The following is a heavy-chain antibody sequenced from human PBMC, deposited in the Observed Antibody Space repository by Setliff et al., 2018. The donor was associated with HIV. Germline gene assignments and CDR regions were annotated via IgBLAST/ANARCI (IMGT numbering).Heavy chain of an antibody. CDR1: GGSISSYY. CDR2: IYTSGST. CDR3: ARASAFRDGWYLTHGAFDI. D-gene: IGHD6-19*01. Sequence: SETLSLTCTVSGGSISSYYWSWIRQPAGKGLEWIGRIYTSGSTNYNPSLKSRVTMSVDTSKNQFSLKLSSVTAADTAVYYCARASAFRDGWYLTHGAFDIWGQGTMVTVSS. V-gene: IGHV4-4*07. J-gene: IGHJ3*02.